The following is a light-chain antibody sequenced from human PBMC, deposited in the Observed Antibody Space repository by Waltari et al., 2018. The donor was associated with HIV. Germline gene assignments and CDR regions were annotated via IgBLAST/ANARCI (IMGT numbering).Light chain of an antibody. CDR3: QAWDSSSAVV. CDR2: QNS. V-gene: IGLV3-1*01. J-gene: IGLJ2*01. CDR1: KLGDTY. Sequence: SYELTQPPSVSVSPGQTASITCSGDKLGDTYASWYQQKPGQSPVLVIYQNSKRPSGSPERFSGSNSGDTATLTISGTQAVDEADYYCQAWDSSSAVVFGGGTKLTVL.